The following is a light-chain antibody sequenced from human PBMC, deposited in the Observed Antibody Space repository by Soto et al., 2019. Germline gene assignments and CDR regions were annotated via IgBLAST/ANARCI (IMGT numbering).Light chain of an antibody. Sequence: DIQMTQSPSTLSASVGDRVTITCRASQSISYWLAWYQQKPGKAPKLLIYDASSLESGVPSRFSGSRSGTEFTLTISSLPPDDFATYHCQQYYTYSTFGQGTKVAIK. V-gene: IGKV1-5*01. CDR1: QSISYW. CDR3: QQYYTYST. CDR2: DAS. J-gene: IGKJ1*01.